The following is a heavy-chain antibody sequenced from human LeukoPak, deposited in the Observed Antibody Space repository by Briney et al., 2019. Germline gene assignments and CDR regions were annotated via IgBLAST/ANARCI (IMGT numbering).Heavy chain of an antibody. CDR3: AREGDGYNP. V-gene: IGHV1-2*06. Sequence: ASVKVSCKASGYTFTGYYIHWVRQAPGQGLEWMGRINPNNGGTNYAQKFQGRVTMTRDMSMSTAYMELSRLRSDDTAVYYCAREGDGYNPWGQGTLVTVSS. CDR2: INPNNGGT. J-gene: IGHJ5*02. D-gene: IGHD5-24*01. CDR1: GYTFTGYY.